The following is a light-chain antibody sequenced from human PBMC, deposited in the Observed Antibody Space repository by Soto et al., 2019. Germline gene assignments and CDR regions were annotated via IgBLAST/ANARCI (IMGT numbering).Light chain of an antibody. CDR2: GAS. CDR1: QSVATN. J-gene: IGKJ1*01. CDR3: QQYNNWPWT. Sequence: EIVMTQSPATLSVSAGERATLSCRASQSVATNLAWYQQKPGQAPRLLIYGASTRATGIPARFSGSGSGTEFTLTISSLQSVDFAVYSCQQYNNWPWTFGQGTKVDI. V-gene: IGKV3-15*01.